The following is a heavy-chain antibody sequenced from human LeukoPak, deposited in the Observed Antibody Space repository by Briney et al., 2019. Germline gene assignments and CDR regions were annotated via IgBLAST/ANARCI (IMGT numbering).Heavy chain of an antibody. CDR3: ARGRGGYYAGY. CDR1: GGSFSGYY. CDR2: INHSGST. Sequence: SETLSLTCAVYGGSFSGYYWSWIRQPPGRGLEWIGEINHSGSTNYNPSLKSRVTISVDTSKNQFSLKLSSVTAADTAVYYCARGRGGYYAGYWGQGTLVTVSS. V-gene: IGHV4-34*01. J-gene: IGHJ4*02. D-gene: IGHD3-22*01.